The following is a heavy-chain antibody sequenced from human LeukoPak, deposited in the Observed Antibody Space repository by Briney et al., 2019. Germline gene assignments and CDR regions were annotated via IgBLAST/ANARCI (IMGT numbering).Heavy chain of an antibody. Sequence: GRSLRLSCAASGFTFSSYAMHWVRQAPGKGLEWVAVISYDGSNKYYADSVKGRFTISRDNSKNTLFLQMNSLRAEDTAVYYCARDRVATISDYYYGMDVWGKGTTVTVSS. J-gene: IGHJ6*04. CDR2: ISYDGSNK. V-gene: IGHV3-30*04. CDR3: ARDRVATISDYYYGMDV. CDR1: GFTFSSYA. D-gene: IGHD5-12*01.